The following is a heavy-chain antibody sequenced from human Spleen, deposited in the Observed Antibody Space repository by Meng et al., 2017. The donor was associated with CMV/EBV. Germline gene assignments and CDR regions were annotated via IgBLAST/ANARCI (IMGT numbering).Heavy chain of an antibody. CDR3: ARDRGGYYYGMDV. D-gene: IGHD3-16*01. Sequence: GGSLKLSCAASGFTFDDHGMTWVRQAPGKGLEWVSVIYSGGSTYYADSVKGRFTISRDNSKNTLYLQMNSLRAEDTAAYYCARDRGGYYYGMDVWGQGTTVTVSS. CDR1: GFTFDDHG. V-gene: IGHV3-53*01. J-gene: IGHJ6*02. CDR2: IYSGGST.